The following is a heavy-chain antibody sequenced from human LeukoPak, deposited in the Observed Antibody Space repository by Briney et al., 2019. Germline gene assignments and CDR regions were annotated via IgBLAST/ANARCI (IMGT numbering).Heavy chain of an antibody. V-gene: IGHV4-39*01. J-gene: IGHJ4*02. CDR1: GGSMNGGLYY. D-gene: IGHD4-17*01. CDR3: ARNATTVNHVYKCFDY. Sequence: SETLSLTCSVSGGSMNGGLYYWGWIRQSPGKRLAWIGSAFNSGSTSYNPSLKSRVTISVDTSKNEFSLKLSSVTAADTAVYYCARNATTVNHVYKCFDYWGQGTLVTVSS. CDR2: AFNSGST.